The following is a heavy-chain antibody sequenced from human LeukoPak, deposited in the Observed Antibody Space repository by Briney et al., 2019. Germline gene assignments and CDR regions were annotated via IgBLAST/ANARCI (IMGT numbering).Heavy chain of an antibody. V-gene: IGHV4-59*01. CDR3: ARDGGGAIDY. D-gene: IGHD3-16*01. J-gene: IGHJ4*02. CDR2: IYYSGST. CDR1: GGSISSYY. Sequence: SETLSLTCTVSGGSISSYYWSWIRQPPGKGLEWIGYIYYSGSTNYNPSLKSRVTISVDTSKNQFSLKLSSVTAADTAVYYCARDGGGAIDYWGQGTLVTVSS.